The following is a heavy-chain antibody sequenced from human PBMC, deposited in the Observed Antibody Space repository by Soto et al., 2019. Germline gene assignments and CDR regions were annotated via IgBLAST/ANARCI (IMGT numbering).Heavy chain of an antibody. Sequence: PSETLSLTCTVSGGSISSYYWSWIRQPPGKGLEWIGYIYYSGSTNYNPSLKSRVTISVDTSKNQFSLKLSSVTAADTAVYYCARGYCGGDCDKYNWFDPWGQGTLVTVSS. CDR2: IYYSGST. D-gene: IGHD2-21*02. CDR1: GGSISSYY. J-gene: IGHJ5*02. V-gene: IGHV4-59*01. CDR3: ARGYCGGDCDKYNWFDP.